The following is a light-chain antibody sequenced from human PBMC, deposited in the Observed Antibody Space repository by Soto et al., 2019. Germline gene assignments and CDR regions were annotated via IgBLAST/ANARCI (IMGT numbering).Light chain of an antibody. CDR3: QQYNNWPWT. CDR1: QSISGA. Sequence: EIVLTQCPGILSVSPGGRATLSCMASQSISGALAWYQQKPGQAPRLLIYGASTRATTFPARFSGSGSGTDFTLTISSLQSEDFAVYYCQQYNNWPWTFGQGTKVDIK. V-gene: IGKV3-15*01. J-gene: IGKJ1*01. CDR2: GAS.